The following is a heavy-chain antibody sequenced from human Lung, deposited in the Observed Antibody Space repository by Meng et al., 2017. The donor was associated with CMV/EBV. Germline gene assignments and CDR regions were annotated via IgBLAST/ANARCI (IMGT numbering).Heavy chain of an antibody. CDR3: AREYYASGSYYNPRPLDY. D-gene: IGHD3-10*01. CDR2: ISAGRSYI. J-gene: IGHJ4*02. Sequence: FTFSSFPLNWVRRAPGQGLEWVSSISAGRSYIDYADSVKGRFTISRDNAQNSLSLQMNSLRAEDTAVYYCAREYYASGSYYNPRPLDYWGQGTLVTVSS. V-gene: IGHV3-21*01. CDR1: FTFSSFP.